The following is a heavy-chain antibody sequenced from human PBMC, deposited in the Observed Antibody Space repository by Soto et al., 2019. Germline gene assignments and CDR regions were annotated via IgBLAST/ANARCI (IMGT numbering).Heavy chain of an antibody. CDR1: GYTFTSYG. V-gene: IGHV1-18*04. CDR3: ARKGVSSSWYPFRPNYGMDV. Sequence: ASVKVSCKASGYTFTSYGISWVRQAPGQGLEWMGWISAYNGNTNYAQKLQGRVTMTTDTSTSTAYMELRSLRSDDTAVYYCARKGVSSSWYPFRPNYGMDVWGQGTTVTVSS. J-gene: IGHJ6*02. D-gene: IGHD6-13*01. CDR2: ISAYNGNT.